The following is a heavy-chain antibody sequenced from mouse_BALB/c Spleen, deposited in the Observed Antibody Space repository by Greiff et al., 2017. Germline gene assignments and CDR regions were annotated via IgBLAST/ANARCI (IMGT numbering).Heavy chain of an antibody. J-gene: IGHJ3*01. CDR1: GYTFTSYW. Sequence: VQVVESGAELAKPGASVKMSCKASGYTFTSYWMHWVKQRPGQGLEWIGYINPSTGYTEYNQKFKDKATLTADKSSSTAYMQLSSLTSEDSAVYYCARDGNSAWFAYWGQGTLVTVSA. CDR2: INPSTGYT. D-gene: IGHD2-1*01. CDR3: ARDGNSAWFAY. V-gene: IGHV1-7*01.